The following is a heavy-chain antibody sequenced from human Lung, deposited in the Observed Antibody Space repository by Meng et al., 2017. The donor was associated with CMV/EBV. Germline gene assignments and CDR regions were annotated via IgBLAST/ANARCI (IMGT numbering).Heavy chain of an antibody. J-gene: IGHJ4*02. V-gene: IGHV1-18*01. Sequence: QAQRVQSGGEVKKPGASVKVSCKASGYTFTNYGITWVRQAPGQGLEWMGWINAYNGDTNYAQTLQGRVTMTTDTSTSTAYMELRSLRSDDTAVYYCARVEVGITSGDYWGQGTLVTVPS. CDR2: INAYNGDT. D-gene: IGHD1-26*01. CDR1: GYTFTNYG. CDR3: ARVEVGITSGDY.